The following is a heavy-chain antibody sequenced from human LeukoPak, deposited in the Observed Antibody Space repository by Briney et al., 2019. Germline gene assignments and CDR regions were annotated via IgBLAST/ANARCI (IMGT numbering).Heavy chain of an antibody. CDR3: AKVTAVVPAAPFDY. CDR1: GFTFSSYA. D-gene: IGHD2-2*01. Sequence: AGGSLRLSCAASGFTFSSYAMSWVRQDPGKGIEWVSAISGSGGSTYYADSVKGRFTISRDNSKNTLYLQMNSLRAEDTAVYYCAKVTAVVPAAPFDYWGQGTLVTVSS. V-gene: IGHV3-23*01. J-gene: IGHJ4*02. CDR2: ISGSGGST.